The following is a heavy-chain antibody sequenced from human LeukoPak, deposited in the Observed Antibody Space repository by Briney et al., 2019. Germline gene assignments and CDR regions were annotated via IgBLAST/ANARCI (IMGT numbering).Heavy chain of an antibody. Sequence: GGSLRLSCAASGFTFSSYAMSWVRQAPGKGLEWVSTISNSDYSTYYADSVKGRFTISRDNAKNSLYLQMNSLRAEDTAVYYCARATGVGASIDYWGQGTLVTVSS. D-gene: IGHD1-26*01. CDR2: ISNSDYST. V-gene: IGHV3-21*01. CDR1: GFTFSSYA. J-gene: IGHJ4*02. CDR3: ARATGVGASIDY.